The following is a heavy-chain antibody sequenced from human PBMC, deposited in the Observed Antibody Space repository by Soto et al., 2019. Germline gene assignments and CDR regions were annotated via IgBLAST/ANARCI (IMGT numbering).Heavy chain of an antibody. CDR3: AQTLGLAVAGPGRFDL. CDR1: GGTFSRYA. Sequence: QVQLVQSGAEVKKYGSSVKVSCKASGGTFSRYAISWVRQAPGQGLEWMGGITPMLGTANYAQKFQGRVTITADESTSTAYMELSSLRSDDTAVYYCAQTLGLAVAGPGRFDLWGRGTLVTVSS. V-gene: IGHV1-69*11. D-gene: IGHD6-19*01. J-gene: IGHJ2*01. CDR2: ITPMLGTA.